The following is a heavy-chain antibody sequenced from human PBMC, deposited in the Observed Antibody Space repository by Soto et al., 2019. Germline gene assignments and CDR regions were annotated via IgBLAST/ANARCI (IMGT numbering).Heavy chain of an antibody. CDR2: INPNSGGT. D-gene: IGHD4-17*01. CDR1: GYPFTGYY. CDR3: ARYTVTTSLIFQYYYYYGMDV. V-gene: IGHV1-2*02. Sequence: XPVKVACKASGYPFTGYYMHWVRQAPGQGLEWMGWINPNSGGTNYAQKFQGRVTMTRDTSISTAYMELSRLRSDDTAVYYCARYTVTTSLIFQYYYYYGMDVCGQRTTVTVSS. J-gene: IGHJ6*02.